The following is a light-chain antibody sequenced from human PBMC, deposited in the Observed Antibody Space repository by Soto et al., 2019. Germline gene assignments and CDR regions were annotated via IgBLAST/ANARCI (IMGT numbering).Light chain of an antibody. CDR1: QSITSN. Sequence: TQAGATLSFSPGARATLFWRASQSITSNLAWYQQKPGQAARLLIYGASTRATNMPARFSGSGSGTEFTLTISSLQSEDFAVYYCQQYNKWAPWTFGQGTKVDIK. V-gene: IGKV3-15*01. CDR2: GAS. CDR3: QQYNKWAPWT. J-gene: IGKJ1*01.